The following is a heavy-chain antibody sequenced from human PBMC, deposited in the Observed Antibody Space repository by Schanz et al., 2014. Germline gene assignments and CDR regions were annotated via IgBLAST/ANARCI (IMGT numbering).Heavy chain of an antibody. CDR3: AKDMNREATAPES. V-gene: IGHV3-23*04. D-gene: IGHD5-12*01. J-gene: IGHJ5*02. CDR1: GITFSRHA. Sequence: EVHLVESGGGLVQPGGSLRLSCAASGITFSRHAMSWVRQAPGKGLEWVSAISGSGDNTFYADSVKGRFTISRDNSKNTLYLQMYSLRGDDTAIYYCAKDMNREATAPESWGQGTLVVVSS. CDR2: ISGSGDNT.